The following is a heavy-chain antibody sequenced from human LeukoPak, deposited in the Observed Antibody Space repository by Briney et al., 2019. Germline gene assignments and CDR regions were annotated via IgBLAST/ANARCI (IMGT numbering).Heavy chain of an antibody. CDR3: AKLIDAADTGY. CDR1: GFTFSSYA. Sequence: GGSLRLSCAASGFTFSSYAMSWVRQAPGKGLEWVSAISGSGGSTYNADSVKGRFTISRDNSKNTLFLQMNSLRVEDTAVYYCAKLIDAADTGYWSQGTLVTVSS. J-gene: IGHJ4*02. CDR2: ISGSGGST. V-gene: IGHV3-23*01. D-gene: IGHD6-13*01.